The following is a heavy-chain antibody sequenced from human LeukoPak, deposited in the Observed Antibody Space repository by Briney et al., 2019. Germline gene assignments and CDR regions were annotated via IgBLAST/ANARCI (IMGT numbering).Heavy chain of an antibody. J-gene: IGHJ4*02. CDR2: INHNGST. CDR3: ARDPNSSSWYYFDY. Sequence: PSETLSLTCAVYGGSFSGYYWSWIRQPPGRGLEWIGEINHNGSTNYNPSLKSRVTMSVDTSRNQFSLKLNSVTAADTAVYYCARDPNSSSWYYFDYWGQGTLVTVSS. V-gene: IGHV4-34*01. CDR1: GGSFSGYY. D-gene: IGHD6-13*01.